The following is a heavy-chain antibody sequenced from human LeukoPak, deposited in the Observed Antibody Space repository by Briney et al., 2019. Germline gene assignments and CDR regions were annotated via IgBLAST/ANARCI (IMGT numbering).Heavy chain of an antibody. CDR2: IRSKAYGGTP. V-gene: IGHV3-49*03. D-gene: IGHD6-19*01. CDR3: GSGSGWYSPDY. Sequence: PGGSLRLNCTVSGFTLGDYLMNWFRQAPGKGLEWVGFIRSKAYGGTPEYAASVSGRFTISRDDSKSIAPLQMNSLKTEDTAVYYCGSGSGWYSPDYWGQGTLVTVSS. J-gene: IGHJ4*02. CDR1: GFTLGDYL.